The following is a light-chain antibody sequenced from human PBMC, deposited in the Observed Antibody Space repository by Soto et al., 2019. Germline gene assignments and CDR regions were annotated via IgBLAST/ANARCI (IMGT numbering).Light chain of an antibody. CDR3: LQHSDYPFT. Sequence: DIQMTQSPSSLSASVGDRVTITCRASQGIRDALGWYQQKPGKVPKRLIYSASSLQSGDPSRFSGSGSETEFTLTISSLQPVDFATYYCLQHSDYPFTFGQGPRLEI. CDR2: SAS. CDR1: QGIRDA. J-gene: IGKJ2*01. V-gene: IGKV1-17*01.